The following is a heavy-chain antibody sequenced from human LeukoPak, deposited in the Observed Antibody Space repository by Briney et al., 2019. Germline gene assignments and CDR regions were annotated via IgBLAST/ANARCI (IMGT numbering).Heavy chain of an antibody. D-gene: IGHD1-14*01. Sequence: PSESLSLTCTVYDGTFSSHYWAWIRQPPGKGLEWIGEINPAGGTNYNPSLKSRVTMSIDTSKNHFSLKLSSVTAADTAVYYCVTRTDWGQGTLVTVSS. CDR2: INPAGGT. J-gene: IGHJ4*02. CDR3: VTRTD. V-gene: IGHV4-34*08. CDR1: DGTFSSHY.